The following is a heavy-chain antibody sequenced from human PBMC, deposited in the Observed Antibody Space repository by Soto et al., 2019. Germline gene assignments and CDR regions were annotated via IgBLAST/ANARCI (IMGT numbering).Heavy chain of an antibody. J-gene: IGHJ6*02. CDR1: GGTFSSYA. D-gene: IGHD2-2*01. V-gene: IGHV1-69*01. Sequence: QVQLVQSGAEVKKPGSSVKVSCKASGGTFSSYAISWVRQAPGQGLEWMGGIIPTFGTANYAQKFQGRVTITADESTSTAYMELSSLRSEDTAVYYCARGLGYCSSTSCYKRSNYYYGMDVWGQGTTVTVSS. CDR2: IIPTFGTA. CDR3: ARGLGYCSSTSCYKRSNYYYGMDV.